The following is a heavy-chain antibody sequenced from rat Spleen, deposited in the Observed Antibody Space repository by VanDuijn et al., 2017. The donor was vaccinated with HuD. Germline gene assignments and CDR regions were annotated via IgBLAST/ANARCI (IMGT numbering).Heavy chain of an antibody. V-gene: IGHV5-20*01. CDR2: ISYDGDNT. Sequence: EVHLVESGGGLVQPGRSLKLSCAASGFPFSDHYMAWVRQAPTKGLAWVASISYDGDNTYYRDSVKGRFPIFRDNAKSSLYLQMYSLRSEDTATYYCTTDAFTLMVVTFDYWGQGVMVTVSS. D-gene: IGHD1-12*02. CDR1: GFPFSDHY. J-gene: IGHJ2*01. CDR3: TTDAFTLMVVTFDY.